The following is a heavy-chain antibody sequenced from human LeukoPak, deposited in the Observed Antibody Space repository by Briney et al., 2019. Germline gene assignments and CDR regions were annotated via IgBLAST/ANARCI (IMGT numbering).Heavy chain of an antibody. V-gene: IGHV4-34*01. CDR2: INHSGST. CDR3: AGRRRHGGYNYGY. J-gene: IGHJ4*02. CDR1: GGSFSGYY. Sequence: SETLSLTCAVYGGSFSGYYWSWIRQPPGKGLEWIGEINHSGSTNYNPSLKSRVTVSVDTSKNQFSLKLSSVTAADTAVYYCAGRRRHGGYNYGYWGQGTLVTVSS. D-gene: IGHD5-24*01.